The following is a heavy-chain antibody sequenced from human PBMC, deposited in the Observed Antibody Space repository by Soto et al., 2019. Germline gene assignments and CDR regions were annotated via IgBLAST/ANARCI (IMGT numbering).Heavy chain of an antibody. CDR1: GITFSIYT. D-gene: IGHD3-10*01. CDR2: TTFDGSTE. J-gene: IGHJ4*02. V-gene: IGHV3-30-3*01. CDR3: ARVTGFYGSGEIDY. Sequence: PGGSLRLSCAASGITFSIYTMTWVRQAPGKGLEWVAVTTFDGSTEYYADFVEGRFTISRDNSKNTLYLQMNSLRPEDTAVYYCARVTGFYGSGEIDYWGQGTLVTVSS.